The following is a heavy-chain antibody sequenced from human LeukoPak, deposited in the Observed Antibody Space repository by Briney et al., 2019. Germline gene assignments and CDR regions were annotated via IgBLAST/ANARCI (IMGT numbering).Heavy chain of an antibody. J-gene: IGHJ4*02. V-gene: IGHV1-69*01. CDR1: GGTFSSYA. CDR3: ASAYSGYCSSTSCSGY. Sequence: GSSVKVSCKASGGTFSSYAISWVRQAPGQGLEWMGGIIPTFGTANYAQKFQGRVTITADESTSTAYMELSSLRSEDTAVYYCASAYSGYCSSTSCSGYWGQGTLVTVSS. CDR2: IIPTFGTA. D-gene: IGHD2-2*01.